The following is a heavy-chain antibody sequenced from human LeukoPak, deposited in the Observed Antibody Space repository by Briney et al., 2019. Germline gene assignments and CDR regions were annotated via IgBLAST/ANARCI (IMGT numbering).Heavy chain of an antibody. D-gene: IGHD2-2*01. CDR3: ARHSCSSTSCYAVVDWFDP. J-gene: IGHJ5*02. CDR1: GGSFSGYY. Sequence: PSETLSLTCAVYGGSFSGYYWSWIRQPPGKGLEWIGYVYYRGTTNYNPSLKSRVTISVDTSKNQFSLTLSSVTAADTAVYYCARHSCSSTSCYAVVDWFDPLGQGTLVTVSS. CDR2: VYYRGTT. V-gene: IGHV4-59*08.